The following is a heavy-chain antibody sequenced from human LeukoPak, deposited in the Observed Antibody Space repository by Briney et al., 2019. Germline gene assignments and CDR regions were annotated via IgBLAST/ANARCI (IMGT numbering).Heavy chain of an antibody. D-gene: IGHD4-17*01. CDR3: ARNYGD. CDR1: GYTFTGYC. Sequence: GASFKISCKASGYTFTGYCVHGVRQVHGQGLEWMGRINPNSGGADFAQKFQGRVTMTRDTSISTAYMELSRLRSDDTAVYYCARNYGDWGQGTLVTVSS. CDR2: INPNSGGA. V-gene: IGHV1-2*06. J-gene: IGHJ4*02.